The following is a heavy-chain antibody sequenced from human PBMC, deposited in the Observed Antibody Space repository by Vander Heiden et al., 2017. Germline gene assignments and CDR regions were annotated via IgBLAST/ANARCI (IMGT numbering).Heavy chain of an antibody. J-gene: IGHJ4*02. D-gene: IGHD2-15*01. CDR1: AYPFTDYY. V-gene: IGHV1-2*02. CDR3: ARRRGGSYYELDN. Sequence: QVQLVQSGAEVKKPGASVKVSCKASAYPFTDYYINWVRQAPGQGLEWMGYINPQGGGTNYARKFQGRVTMTTDTSITTAYMELRNLTSDDTAVYYCARRRGGSYYELDNWGQGTLVTVSS. CDR2: INPQGGGT.